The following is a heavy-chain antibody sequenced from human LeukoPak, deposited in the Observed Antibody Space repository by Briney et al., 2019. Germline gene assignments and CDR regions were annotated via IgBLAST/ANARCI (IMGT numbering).Heavy chain of an antibody. CDR3: ARQTTAYSSGWHFDY. V-gene: IGHV4-39*01. D-gene: IGHD6-19*01. Sequence: SETLSLTCTVSGGSISSGVYYWAWIRLPPGKGLEWIGSVYHRGNTYYNLSLKSRVTISVDTSKNQFSLNLRSVTAADTTVYYCARQTTAYSSGWHFDYWGQGILLTVSS. CDR2: VYHRGNT. CDR1: GGSISSGVYY. J-gene: IGHJ4*02.